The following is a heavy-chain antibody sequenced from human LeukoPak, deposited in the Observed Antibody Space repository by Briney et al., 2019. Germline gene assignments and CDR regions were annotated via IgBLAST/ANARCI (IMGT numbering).Heavy chain of an antibody. D-gene: IGHD2-15*01. CDR2: ISSSSSTI. CDR3: AAQPCSVGRCYLDY. Sequence: PPGGSLRLSCAASGFTFSSYSMNWVRQAPGKGLEWVSYISSSSSTIYYADSVKGRFTISRDNSKNTLYLQLNSLGAEDTAVYYCAAQPCSVGRCYLDYWGQGTLVTVSS. J-gene: IGHJ4*02. CDR1: GFTFSSYS. V-gene: IGHV3-48*01.